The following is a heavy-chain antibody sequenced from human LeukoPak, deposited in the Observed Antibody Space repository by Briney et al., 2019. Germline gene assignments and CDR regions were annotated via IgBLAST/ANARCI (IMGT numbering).Heavy chain of an antibody. CDR1: GGSISSYNW. Sequence: SETLSLTCVVSGGSISSYNWWSWVRQPPGKGLEWIGEIYHSGSTNYNPSLKSRVTISLDKSKNQFSLKLSSVTAADTAVYYCATTAAAGTRLAWFDPWGQGTLVTVSS. V-gene: IGHV4-4*02. J-gene: IGHJ5*02. CDR2: IYHSGST. D-gene: IGHD6-13*01. CDR3: ATTAAAGTRLAWFDP.